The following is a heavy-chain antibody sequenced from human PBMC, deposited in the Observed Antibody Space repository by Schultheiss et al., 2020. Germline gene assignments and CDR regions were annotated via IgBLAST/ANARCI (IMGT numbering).Heavy chain of an antibody. CDR3: TRGLEGGYSGYDSDYFDY. J-gene: IGHJ4*02. CDR1: GFTFSSYA. D-gene: IGHD5-12*01. Sequence: GGSLRLSCAASGFTFSSYAMSWVRQAPGKGLEWVGFIRSKAYGGTTEYAASVKGRFTISRDDSKSIAYLQMNSLKTEDTAVYYCTRGLEGGYSGYDSDYFDYWGQGTLVTVSS. V-gene: IGHV3-49*04. CDR2: IRSKAYGGTT.